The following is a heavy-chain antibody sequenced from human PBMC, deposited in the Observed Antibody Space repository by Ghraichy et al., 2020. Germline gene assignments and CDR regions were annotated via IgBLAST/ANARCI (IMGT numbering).Heavy chain of an antibody. V-gene: IGHV3-23*01. Sequence: GESLRLSCAASGFTISNYAMSWVRQAPGKGLEWVSGISVSGSSTYYTDSVKGRFTISRDNSKNTLYLQMNSLRAEDTAVYYCAVFAPFYNYYGMDVWGQGTTVTVSS. D-gene: IGHD3-3*01. CDR1: GFTISNYA. CDR3: AVFAPFYNYYGMDV. CDR2: ISVSGSST. J-gene: IGHJ6*02.